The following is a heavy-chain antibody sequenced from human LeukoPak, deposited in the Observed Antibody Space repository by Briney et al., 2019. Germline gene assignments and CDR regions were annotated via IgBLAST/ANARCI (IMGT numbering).Heavy chain of an antibody. Sequence: QSGGSLRLSCAASGFTFSSYAMHWVRQAPGKGLEWVAVISYDGSNKYYADSVKGRFTISRDNSKNTLYLQMNSLRAEDTAVYYCARESTAHSGFDPWGQGTLDTVSS. CDR3: ARESTAHSGFDP. J-gene: IGHJ5*02. CDR1: GFTFSSYA. D-gene: IGHD2-21*01. V-gene: IGHV3-30*04. CDR2: ISYDGSNK.